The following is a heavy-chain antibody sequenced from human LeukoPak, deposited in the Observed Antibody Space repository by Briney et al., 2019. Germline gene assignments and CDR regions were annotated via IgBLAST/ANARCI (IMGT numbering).Heavy chain of an antibody. Sequence: GGSLRLSCAASGFAFSSYAMSWVRQAPGKGLEWVSVLCAGGGTTYYADSVKGRFTISRDISKSTLSLQMSSLRAEDTAVYYCAKDRGYWGQGTLVTVSS. V-gene: IGHV3-23*01. CDR2: LCAGGGTT. CDR1: GFAFSSYA. CDR3: AKDRGY. J-gene: IGHJ4*02.